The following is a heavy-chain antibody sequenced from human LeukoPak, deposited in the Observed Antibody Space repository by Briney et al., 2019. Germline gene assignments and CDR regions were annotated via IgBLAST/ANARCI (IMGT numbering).Heavy chain of an antibody. D-gene: IGHD4-17*01. CDR1: DDSFSRHY. CDR2: ISYIGST. CDR3: ARDLATVTKGFDI. V-gene: IGHV4-59*11. Sequence: SETLSLTCAVSDDSFSRHYWTWIRQPPGKGLEWIGYISYIGSTNYNPSLKSRVTISIDTSKNQFSLKLSSVTAADTAVYYCARDLATVTKGFDIWGQGTMVSVSS. J-gene: IGHJ3*02.